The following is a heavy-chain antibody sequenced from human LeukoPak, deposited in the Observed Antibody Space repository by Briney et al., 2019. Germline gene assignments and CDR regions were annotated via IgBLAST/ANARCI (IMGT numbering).Heavy chain of an antibody. V-gene: IGHV4-59*01. CDR1: GGSISSYY. CDR2: IYYSGST. Sequence: PSETLSLTCTVSGGSISSYYWSWIRQPPGKGLEWIGYIYYSGSTYYNPSLKSRVTISVDTSKNQFSLKLSSVTAADTAVYYCARCYDFWSGYPFDYWGQGTLVTVSS. D-gene: IGHD3-3*01. CDR3: ARCYDFWSGYPFDY. J-gene: IGHJ4*02.